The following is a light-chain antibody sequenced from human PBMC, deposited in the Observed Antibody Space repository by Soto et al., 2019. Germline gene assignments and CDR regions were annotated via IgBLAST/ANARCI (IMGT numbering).Light chain of an antibody. CDR1: QSVSSSY. Sequence: EIVLTQSPGTLSLSPGERATLSCRASQSVSSSYLAWYQQKPGQAPRLLISGASSRATGIPDRFSGSGYGTDFNITISRMETEDFAVYYCQQYGSPPYTFGQGTKLEIK. CDR2: GAS. J-gene: IGKJ2*01. V-gene: IGKV3-20*01. CDR3: QQYGSPPYT.